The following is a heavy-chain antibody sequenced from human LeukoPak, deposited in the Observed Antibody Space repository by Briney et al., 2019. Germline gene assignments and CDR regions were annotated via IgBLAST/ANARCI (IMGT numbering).Heavy chain of an antibody. J-gene: IGHJ2*01. Sequence: GGSLRLSCAASGFTFSVYAMSWVRQAPGKGLEWVSAISATGGSTYYADSVKGRFTISRDNSKNTLYLQMSSLRAEDTAVYYCASAYCVSTSCIYWYFDLWGRGTLVTVSS. D-gene: IGHD2-2*01. CDR2: ISATGGST. CDR3: ASAYCVSTSCIYWYFDL. V-gene: IGHV3-23*01. CDR1: GFTFSVYA.